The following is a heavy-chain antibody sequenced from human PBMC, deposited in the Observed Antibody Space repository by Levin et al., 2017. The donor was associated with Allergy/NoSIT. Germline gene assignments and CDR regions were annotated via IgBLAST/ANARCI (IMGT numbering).Heavy chain of an antibody. CDR3: AKGVSSGSPYRAFDM. Sequence: GESLKISCAASGFTFTSYTMTWVRQAPGRGLEWVSTLRFSGDTTHYADSVKGRFTISRDGSRDTLFLQMNSLRPEDTAVYYCAKGVSSGSPYRAFDMWGQGTMVTVSS. J-gene: IGHJ3*02. V-gene: IGHV3-23*01. CDR2: LRFSGDTT. CDR1: GFTFTSYT. D-gene: IGHD1-26*01.